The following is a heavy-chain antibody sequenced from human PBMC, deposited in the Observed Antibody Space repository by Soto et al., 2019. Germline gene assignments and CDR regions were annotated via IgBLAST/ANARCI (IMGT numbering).Heavy chain of an antibody. V-gene: IGHV3-48*02. D-gene: IGHD3-3*01. Sequence: AGSLRLSCVASGFSLRDYAVNWVRQAPGKGLEWVSFISSDSRTIYYADSVEGRFTVSRDNARNSVSLQMDSLRDEDAAVYYCARIKLVEWFFINVDVYDMDVWGQGTPVSVSS. J-gene: IGHJ6*02. CDR1: GFSLRDYA. CDR3: ARIKLVEWFFINVDVYDMDV. CDR2: ISSDSRTI.